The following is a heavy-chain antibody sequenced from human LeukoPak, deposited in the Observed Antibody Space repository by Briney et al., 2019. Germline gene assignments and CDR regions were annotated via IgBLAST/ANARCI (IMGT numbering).Heavy chain of an antibody. J-gene: IGHJ4*02. D-gene: IGHD1-1*01. CDR2: MNPNSGNT. Sequence: GASVKVSCKASGGTFSSYAISWVRQATGQGLEWMGWMNPNSGNTGYAQKFQGRVTMTRDTSISTAYMELSRLRSDDTAVYYCARSSWNDGRGGDYWGQGTLVTVSS. CDR1: GGTFSSYA. CDR3: ARSSWNDGRGGDY. V-gene: IGHV1-8*02.